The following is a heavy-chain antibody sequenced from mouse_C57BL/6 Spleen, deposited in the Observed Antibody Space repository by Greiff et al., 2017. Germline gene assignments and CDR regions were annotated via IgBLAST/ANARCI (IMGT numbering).Heavy chain of an antibody. Sequence: VQLQQPGAELVRPGSSVKLSCKASGYTFTSYWMHWVKQRPIQGLEWIGNIDPSDSETHYNQKFKDKATLTVDKSSSTAYMQLSSLTSEDSAVNYCARWRYGYYFDYWGQGTTLTVSS. J-gene: IGHJ2*01. CDR1: GYTFTSYW. V-gene: IGHV1-52*01. CDR2: IDPSDSET. CDR3: ARWRYGYYFDY. D-gene: IGHD2-10*02.